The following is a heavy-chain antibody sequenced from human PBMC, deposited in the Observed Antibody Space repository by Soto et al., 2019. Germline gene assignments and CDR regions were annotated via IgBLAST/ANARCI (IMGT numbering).Heavy chain of an antibody. V-gene: IGHV1-3*01. D-gene: IGHD6-19*01. Sequence: ASVKVSCKASGYTFTSYAMHWVRQAPGQRLEWMGWINAGNSDTTYSQKFQGRVTITRDTSASTAYMELSSLRSEDTAVYYCARAVAVPADFDYWGPGTLVTVSS. CDR2: INAGNSDT. J-gene: IGHJ4*02. CDR3: ARAVAVPADFDY. CDR1: GYTFTSYA.